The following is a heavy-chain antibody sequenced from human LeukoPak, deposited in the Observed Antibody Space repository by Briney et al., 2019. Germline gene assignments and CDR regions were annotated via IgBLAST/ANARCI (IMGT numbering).Heavy chain of an antibody. CDR3: ARGPYKDFWSGYSDY. CDR2: ISSSSTTI. Sequence: GGSLRLSCSAAGFTFSSYSMNWVRQAPGKGLEWVSYISSSSTTIYYADSVKGRFTISRDNAKNSLYLQMNSLRVADTAVYYCARGPYKDFWSGYSDYWGQGTLVTVSS. D-gene: IGHD3-3*01. V-gene: IGHV3-48*01. J-gene: IGHJ4*02. CDR1: GFTFSSYS.